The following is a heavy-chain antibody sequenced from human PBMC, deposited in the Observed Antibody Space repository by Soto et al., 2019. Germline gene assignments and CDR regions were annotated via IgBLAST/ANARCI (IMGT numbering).Heavy chain of an antibody. D-gene: IGHD2-8*02. J-gene: IGHJ5*02. CDR3: AKGSLQWCSSTGLFYPLDL. Sequence: PGGSLRLSCAASGFTFNLYAMMWVRQAPGKGLEWVSVIGGIDGNIYYAGSVRGRFTMSRDNSKNIVYLQMNSLRVEDTGGYYCAKGSLQWCSSTGLFYPLDLWGQGASVTVSS. CDR1: GFTFNLYA. CDR2: IGGIDGNI. V-gene: IGHV3-23*01.